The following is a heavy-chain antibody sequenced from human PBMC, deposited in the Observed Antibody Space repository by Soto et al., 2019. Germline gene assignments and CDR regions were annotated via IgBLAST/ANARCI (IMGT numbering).Heavy chain of an antibody. V-gene: IGHV4-39*01. Sequence: QLHLRESGPGLVKPSETLSLTCTVSGGSITSSSYYWGWIRQPPGKGLEWIGSIYYSGSTYYKPSLKSRATISVDTSKNQFSLKLSSVTAADTAVYYCATQEVGGSYVYTFDPWGQGTLVTVSS. J-gene: IGHJ5*02. CDR1: GGSITSSSYY. CDR2: IYYSGST. D-gene: IGHD1-26*01. CDR3: ATQEVGGSYVYTFDP.